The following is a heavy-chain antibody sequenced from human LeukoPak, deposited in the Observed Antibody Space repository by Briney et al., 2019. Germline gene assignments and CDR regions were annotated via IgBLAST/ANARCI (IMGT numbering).Heavy chain of an antibody. CDR1: GFTFSDYY. CDR2: ISSSGSTI. D-gene: IGHD3-3*01. Sequence: GGSLRLSCAASGFTFSDYYMSWIRQAPGKGLEWVSYISSSGSTIYYADSVKGRFTISRDNAKNSLYLQMNSLRAEDTAVYYCAREQADSYYDFWSGYYTAVPDAFDIWGQGTMVTVSS. V-gene: IGHV3-11*01. CDR3: AREQADSYYDFWSGYYTAVPDAFDI. J-gene: IGHJ3*02.